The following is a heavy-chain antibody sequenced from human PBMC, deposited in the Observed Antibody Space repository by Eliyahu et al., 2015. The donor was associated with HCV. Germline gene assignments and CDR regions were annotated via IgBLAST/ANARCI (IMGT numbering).Heavy chain of an antibody. Sequence: QVQLVQSGAEVKKPGASVKVSCKASGYTFTSYDINWVRQATGQGLEXMGWMNPNSGNTGYAQKFQGRVTMTRNTSISTAYMELSSLRSEDTAVYYCARGVKRQRGDPAPRSGYYYYYMDVWGKGTTVTVSS. CDR3: ARGVKRQRGDPAPRSGYYYYYMDV. J-gene: IGHJ6*03. CDR1: GYTFTSYD. CDR2: MNPNSGNT. V-gene: IGHV1-8*01. D-gene: IGHD6-25*01.